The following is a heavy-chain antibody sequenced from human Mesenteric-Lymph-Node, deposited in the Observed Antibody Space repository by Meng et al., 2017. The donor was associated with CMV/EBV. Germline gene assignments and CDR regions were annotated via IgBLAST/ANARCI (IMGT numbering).Heavy chain of an antibody. D-gene: IGHD3-3*01. J-gene: IGHJ2*01. Sequence: GESLKISCAVSGFTFSIYAMSWVRQAPGKGLEWVSSISGSGGRTYYADSVKGRFTVPRDNSKNTLYLEMNGLRAEDAAVYYCARDGDYDFWSGYTYWYFDLWGRGTLVTVSS. V-gene: IGHV3-23*01. CDR2: ISGSGGRT. CDR1: GFTFSIYA. CDR3: ARDGDYDFWSGYTYWYFDL.